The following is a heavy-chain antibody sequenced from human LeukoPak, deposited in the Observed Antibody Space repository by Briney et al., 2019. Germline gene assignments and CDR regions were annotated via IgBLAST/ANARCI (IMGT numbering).Heavy chain of an antibody. D-gene: IGHD3-3*01. CDR2: ISSSSSYI. V-gene: IGHV3-21*01. CDR3: ARGAVLRFLEWPTGWFDP. J-gene: IGHJ5*02. CDR1: GFTFSSYS. Sequence: GGSLRLSCAASGFTFSSYSMNWVRQAPGKGLEWVSSISSSSSYIYYADSVKGRFTISRDNAKNSLYLQMNSLRAEDTAVYYCARGAVLRFLEWPTGWFDPWGQGTLVTVSS.